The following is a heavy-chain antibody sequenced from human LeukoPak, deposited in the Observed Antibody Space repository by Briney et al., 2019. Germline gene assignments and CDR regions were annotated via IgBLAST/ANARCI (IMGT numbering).Heavy chain of an antibody. J-gene: IGHJ4*02. D-gene: IGHD3-9*01. CDR3: AKLYYDIVTGYPYYFDY. V-gene: IGHV3-23*01. CDR2: FSGSGDNT. Sequence: GGSLRLSCAASGFIFSNYAMSWVRQAPGKGLEWVSTFSGSGDNTYYADSVKGRFTISRDNSKNTLYLQMNSLRAEDTAIYYCAKLYYDIVTGYPYYFDYWGQGTLVTVSS. CDR1: GFIFSNYA.